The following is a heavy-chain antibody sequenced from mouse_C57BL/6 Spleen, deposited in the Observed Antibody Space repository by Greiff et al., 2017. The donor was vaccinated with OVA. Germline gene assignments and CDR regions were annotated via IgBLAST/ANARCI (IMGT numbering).Heavy chain of an antibody. CDR3: AIEGDDYDPFAY. J-gene: IGHJ3*01. CDR1: GYTFTSYW. V-gene: IGHV1-74*01. Sequence: QVQLQQPGAELVKPGASVKVSCKASGYTFTSYWMHWVKQRPGQGLEWIGRIHPSDSDTNYNQKFKGKATLTVDKSSSTAYMQLSSLTSEDSAVYYCAIEGDDYDPFAYWGQGTLVTVSA. CDR2: IHPSDSDT. D-gene: IGHD2-4*01.